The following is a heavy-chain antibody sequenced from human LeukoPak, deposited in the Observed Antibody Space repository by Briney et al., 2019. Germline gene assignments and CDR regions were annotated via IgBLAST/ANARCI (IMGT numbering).Heavy chain of an antibody. CDR1: GGSFIGSY. D-gene: IGHD2-15*01. CDR3: ASGGVYCSGGSCYVSDY. J-gene: IGHJ4*02. Sequence: SETLSLTCAVYGGSFIGSYCGSVRQPPRKGLEWIGAINHSGSTNYDPSLKSRVTIAVDRSKNQFSLKLSSVTAADTAVYYRASGGVYCSGGSCYVSDYWGQGTLVTVSS. CDR2: INHSGST. V-gene: IGHV4-34*01.